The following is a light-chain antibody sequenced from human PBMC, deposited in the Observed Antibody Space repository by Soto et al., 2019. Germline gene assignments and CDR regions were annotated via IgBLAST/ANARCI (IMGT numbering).Light chain of an antibody. CDR3: QQRSNWPT. J-gene: IGKJ4*01. CDR1: ESVGTN. Sequence: ETVLTQSPVTLSLSPGERATLSCRASESVGTNLAWYQQRPGQAPRLLIHDASKRAIGIPARFSGSGSGTAFTLTSRSLEPQDSALYYWQQRSNWPTFGGGTKVEIK. V-gene: IGKV3-11*01. CDR2: DAS.